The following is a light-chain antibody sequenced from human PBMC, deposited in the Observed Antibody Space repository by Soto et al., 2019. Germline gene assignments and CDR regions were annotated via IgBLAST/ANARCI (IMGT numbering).Light chain of an antibody. J-gene: IGLJ3*02. Sequence: QLVLTQSPSASASLGASVKLTCTLSSGHSSYAIAWHQQQPEKGPRYLMKLNSDGSHSKGEGIPDRFSGSSSGAERYLTISSLQSEDEADYYCQTWGTGPWVFGGGTQLTVL. CDR1: SGHSSYA. V-gene: IGLV4-69*01. CDR2: LNSDGSH. CDR3: QTWGTGPWV.